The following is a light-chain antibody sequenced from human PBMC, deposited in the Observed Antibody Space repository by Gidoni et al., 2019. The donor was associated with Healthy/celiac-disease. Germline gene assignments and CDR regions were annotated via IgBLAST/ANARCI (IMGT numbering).Light chain of an antibody. J-gene: IGKJ3*01. V-gene: IGKV3-20*01. CDR2: GAS. CDR1: QSVSSSY. CDR3: QQYGSSPFT. Sequence: EIVLTQSPGTLSLSPGERATLSCRASQSVSSSYLAWYQQNPGQAPRLLIYGASSRATGIPYMFSGSGSGTDFTLTISTLEPEDFAVYYCQQYGSSPFTFGPGTKVDIK.